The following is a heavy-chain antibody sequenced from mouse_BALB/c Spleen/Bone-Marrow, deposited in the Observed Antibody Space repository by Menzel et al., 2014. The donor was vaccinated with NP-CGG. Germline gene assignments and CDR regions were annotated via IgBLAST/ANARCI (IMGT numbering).Heavy chain of an antibody. J-gene: IGHJ4*01. V-gene: IGHV1-14*01. CDR2: INPYNDGT. CDR1: GYTFTSYV. Sequence: EVQVVESGPELVKPGASVKMSCKASGYTFTSYVMHWVKQKPGQGLEWIGYINPYNDGTKYNEKFKGMATLTSDKSSSTAYMELSSLTSEDSAVYYCASPYYRYDALDYWGQGTSVTVSS. D-gene: IGHD2-14*01. CDR3: ASPYYRYDALDY.